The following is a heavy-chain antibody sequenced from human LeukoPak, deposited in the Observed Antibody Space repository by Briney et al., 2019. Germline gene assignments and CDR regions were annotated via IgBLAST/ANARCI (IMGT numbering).Heavy chain of an antibody. CDR2: IKPNSGGT. D-gene: IGHD6-13*01. V-gene: IGHV1-2*02. Sequence: ASVKVSCKASGYTFTGYYLHWVRQAPGPGLEWMGWIKPNSGGTNYAQKFQGRVTITRDTSNSTAYMELSRLRSDDTAVYYCARALYSSRKFDPWGQGTLVTVSS. CDR1: GYTFTGYY. J-gene: IGHJ5*02. CDR3: ARALYSSRKFDP.